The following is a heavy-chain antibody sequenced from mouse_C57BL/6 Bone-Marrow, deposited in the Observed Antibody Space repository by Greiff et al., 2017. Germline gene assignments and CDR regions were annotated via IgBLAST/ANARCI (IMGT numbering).Heavy chain of an antibody. CDR1: ATLFTSYW. V-gene: IGHV1-64*01. CDR3: AMYYYGSSSAWFAY. J-gene: IGHJ3*01. Sequence: VQLQQPGAELVKLGASVKLSGKPSATLFTSYWRTWVRQRLGKGLEWIGMIHPIGGSLNYNEKFKSKATLTVDKSSSTAYMQLSSLTSEDSAVYYCAMYYYGSSSAWFAYWGQGTLVTVSA. CDR2: IHPIGGSL. D-gene: IGHD1-1*01.